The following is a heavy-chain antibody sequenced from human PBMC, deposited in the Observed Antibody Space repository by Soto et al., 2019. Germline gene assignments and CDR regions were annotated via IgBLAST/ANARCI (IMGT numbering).Heavy chain of an antibody. J-gene: IGHJ4*02. V-gene: IGHV4-4*02. CDR2: IYHSGST. CDR3: ARLPGGYYFDY. Sequence: SETLSLTCAVSSGSISSSNWWSWVRQPPGKGLEWIGEIYHSGSTNYNPPLKSRVTISVDKSKNQFSLKLSSVTAADTAVYYCARLPGGYYFDYWGQGTLVTVST. CDR1: SGSISSSNW. D-gene: IGHD1-26*01.